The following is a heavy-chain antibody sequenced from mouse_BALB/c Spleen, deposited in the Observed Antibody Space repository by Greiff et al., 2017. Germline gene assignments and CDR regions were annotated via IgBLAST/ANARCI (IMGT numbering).Heavy chain of an antibody. J-gene: IGHJ4*01. V-gene: IGHV5-6*01. CDR2: ISSGGSYT. Sequence: EVKLVESGGDLVKPGGSLKLSCAASGFTFSSYGMSWVRQTPDKRLEWVATISSGGSYTYYPDSVKGRFTISRDNAKNTLYLQMSSLKSEDTAMYYCARQAYYDYDVGAMDYWGQGTSVTVSS. CDR3: ARQAYYDYDVGAMDY. CDR1: GFTFSSYG. D-gene: IGHD2-4*01.